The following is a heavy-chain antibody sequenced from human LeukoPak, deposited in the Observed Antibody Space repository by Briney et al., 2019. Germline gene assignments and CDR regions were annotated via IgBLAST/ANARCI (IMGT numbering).Heavy chain of an antibody. CDR2: ISAYNGNT. Sequence: ASVKVSCKASGYTFTSYDINWVRQATGQGLEWMGWISAYNGNTNYAQKLQGRVTMTTDTPTSTAYMELRSLRSDDTAVYYCARSPGGFLEWLLYYFDYWGQGTLVTVSS. CDR3: ARSPGGFLEWLLYYFDY. V-gene: IGHV1-18*01. CDR1: GYTFTSYD. D-gene: IGHD3-3*01. J-gene: IGHJ4*02.